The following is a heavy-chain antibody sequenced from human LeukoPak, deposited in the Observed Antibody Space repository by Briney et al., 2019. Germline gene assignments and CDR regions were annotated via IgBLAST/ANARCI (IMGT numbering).Heavy chain of an antibody. J-gene: IGHJ4*02. CDR3: ARTGDYESFDY. D-gene: IGHD4-17*01. CDR1: GFTLSDYY. CDR2: IHSSSAYT. Sequence: GGSLRLSCAASGFTLSDYYMNWIRQAPGKGLEWVSYIHSSSAYTNYADSVKGRFTISRDNAKNSLYLQMNSLRAEDTAVYYCARTGDYESFDYWGLGTLVTVSS. V-gene: IGHV3-11*06.